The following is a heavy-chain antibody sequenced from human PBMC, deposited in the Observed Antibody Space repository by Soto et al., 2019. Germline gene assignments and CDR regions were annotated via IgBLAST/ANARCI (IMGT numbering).Heavy chain of an antibody. CDR1: GGSISSYY. V-gene: IGHV4-59*08. D-gene: IGHD3-22*01. Sequence: SETLSLTCTVSGGSISSYYWSWIRQPPGKGLEWIGYIYYSGSTNYNPSLRSRVTISVDTSKNQFSLKLSSVTAVDTAVYYCARRLYYDSSGFEGGGMDVWGQGTAVTVSS. J-gene: IGHJ6*02. CDR3: ARRLYYDSSGFEGGGMDV. CDR2: IYYSGST.